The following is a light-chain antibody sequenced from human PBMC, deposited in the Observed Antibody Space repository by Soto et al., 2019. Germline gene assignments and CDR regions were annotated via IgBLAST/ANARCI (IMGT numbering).Light chain of an antibody. CDR3: SSYTSSSTLVV. CDR2: DVS. Sequence: QSALTQPASVSGSPGQSITISCTGTSSDVGGYNYVSWYQQHPGKAPKLMIYDVSNRPSGVSNRFSGSKSGNTASLTISGLQLEDESDYYCSSYTSSSTLVVFGRGTKVTVL. CDR1: SSDVGGYNY. V-gene: IGLV2-14*01. J-gene: IGLJ2*01.